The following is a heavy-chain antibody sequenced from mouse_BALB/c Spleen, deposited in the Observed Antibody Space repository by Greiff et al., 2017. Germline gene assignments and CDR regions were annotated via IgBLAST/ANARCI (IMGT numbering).Heavy chain of an antibody. CDR2: IYPGNSDT. D-gene: IGHD2-1*01. V-gene: IGHV1-5*01. CDR3: TRSDGNYGAWFAY. CDR1: GYSFTSYW. Sequence: VQLKESGTVLARPGASVKMSCKASGYSFTSYWMHWVKQRPGQGLEWIGAIYPGNSDTSYNQKFKGKAKLTAVTSASTAYMELSSLTNEDSAVYYCTRSDGNYGAWFAYWGQGTLVTVSA. J-gene: IGHJ3*01.